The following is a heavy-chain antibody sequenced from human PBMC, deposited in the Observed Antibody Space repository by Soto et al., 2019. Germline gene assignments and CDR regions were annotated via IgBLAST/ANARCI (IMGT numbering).Heavy chain of an antibody. CDR1: GGSVSRGSYY. J-gene: IGHJ5*02. CDR3: ARESNPHYYDISGYYLNWFDP. CDR2: IYYSGST. V-gene: IGHV4-61*01. D-gene: IGHD3-22*01. Sequence: QVQLQESGPGLVKPSETLSLTCTVSGGSVSRGSYYWSWIRQPPGKGLEWIGYIYYSGSTNYNPSLKSRVTIAVDTSKNQAALKLSSVTAADTAVYYCARESNPHYYDISGYYLNWFDPWCQGTLVTVSS.